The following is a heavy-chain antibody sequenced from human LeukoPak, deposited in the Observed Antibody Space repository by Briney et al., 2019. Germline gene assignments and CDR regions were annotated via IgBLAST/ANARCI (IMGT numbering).Heavy chain of an antibody. CDR2: IYPGDSDN. D-gene: IGHD2-15*01. CDR3: ARQEYCSGGSCYTWFDP. V-gene: IGHV5-51*01. J-gene: IGHJ5*02. CDR1: GYTFTSYW. Sequence: GESLKISCKGSGYTFTSYWIAWVRQMPGKGLEWMGIIYPGDSDNRNSPSFQGQVTISADKSISTAYLQWSSLKASDTAMYYCARQEYCSGGSCYTWFDPWGQGTLVTVSS.